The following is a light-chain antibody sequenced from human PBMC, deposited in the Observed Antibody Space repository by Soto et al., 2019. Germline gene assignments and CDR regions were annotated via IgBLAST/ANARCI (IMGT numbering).Light chain of an antibody. CDR1: SAHSSYA. J-gene: IGLJ3*02. CDR2: LDNDGSH. CDR3: QTWGSGVWV. V-gene: IGLV4-69*01. Sequence: QSVLTQSPSASASLGASVKLTCTLSSAHSSYAIAWHQQHPDKGPRYLMKLDNDGSHNKGDGIPDRFSGSSSGAERYLTISSLQSEDEADYYCQTWGSGVWVFGGGTKVTVL.